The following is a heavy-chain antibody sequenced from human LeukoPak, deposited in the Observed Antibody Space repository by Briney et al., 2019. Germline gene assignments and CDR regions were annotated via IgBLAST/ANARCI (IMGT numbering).Heavy chain of an antibody. CDR2: ISGDGSST. D-gene: IGHD2-2*01. CDR1: GFTFSYYW. J-gene: IGHJ4*02. CDR3: AKRGSCSTSSCYFDY. Sequence: GGSLRLSCAAPGFTFSYYWMHWVRQAPGKGLIWVSRISGDGSSTDYADSVKGRFTISRDNSKNTLYLQMNSLRDEDTAVYYCAKRGSCSTSSCYFDYWGQGTLVTVSS. V-gene: IGHV3-74*01.